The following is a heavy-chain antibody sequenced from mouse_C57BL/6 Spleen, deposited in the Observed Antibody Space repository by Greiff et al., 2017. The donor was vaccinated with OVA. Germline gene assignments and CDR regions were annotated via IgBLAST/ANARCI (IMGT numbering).Heavy chain of an antibody. J-gene: IGHJ4*01. V-gene: IGHV5-9*01. D-gene: IGHD1-1*01. Sequence: EVQLVESGGGLVKPGGSLKLSCAASGFTFSSYTMSWVRQTPEKRLEWVATISGGGGNTYYPDSVKGRFTISRDNAKNTLYLQMSSLRSEDTALYYCARQGYYYGSSYDYYAMDYWGQGTSVTVSS. CDR2: ISGGGGNT. CDR3: ARQGYYYGSSYDYYAMDY. CDR1: GFTFSSYT.